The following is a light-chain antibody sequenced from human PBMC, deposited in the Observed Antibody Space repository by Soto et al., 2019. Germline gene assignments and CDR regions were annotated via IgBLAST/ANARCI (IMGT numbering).Light chain of an antibody. CDR2: NNN. J-gene: IGLJ1*01. CDR1: SSYIGTNA. Sequence: QSVLTQPPSASGTPGQGITISSSGGSSYIGTNAVNWYQQLPGTAPKLLIYNNNQRPSGGPDRFSGSKSGTSASLAISGLQSEDEADYYCAAWDDSLNGYVFGTGTKVTVL. V-gene: IGLV1-44*01. CDR3: AAWDDSLNGYV.